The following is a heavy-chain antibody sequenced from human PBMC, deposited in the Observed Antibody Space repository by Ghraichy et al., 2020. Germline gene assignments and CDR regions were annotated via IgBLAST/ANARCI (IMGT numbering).Heavy chain of an antibody. J-gene: IGHJ3*02. Sequence: LSLTCAASGFTFDDYAMHWVRQAPGKGLEWVSLISGDGGSTCYADSVKGRFTISRDNSKNSLYLQMNSLRTEDTALYYCAKDIGGAATVSDAFDNWGQGTMVTVSS. CDR2: ISGDGGST. CDR1: GFTFDDYA. D-gene: IGHD2-15*01. V-gene: IGHV3-43*02. CDR3: AKDIGGAATVSDAFDN.